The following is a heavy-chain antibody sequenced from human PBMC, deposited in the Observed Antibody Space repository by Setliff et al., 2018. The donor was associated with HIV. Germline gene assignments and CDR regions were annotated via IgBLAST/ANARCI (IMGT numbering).Heavy chain of an antibody. Sequence: GASVKVSCKTSGYTFINYYVHWMRQAPGQGPEWLGVINPSEGNTNRAPRFQDRVIVTRDTSTSTVYLELRRLTSEDTAIYYCARDLIQPLSDYYFDVWGQGTPVTVSS. CDR1: GYTFINYY. J-gene: IGHJ4*02. CDR3: ARDLIQPLSDYYFDV. V-gene: IGHV1-46*01. CDR2: INPSEGNT. D-gene: IGHD5-18*01.